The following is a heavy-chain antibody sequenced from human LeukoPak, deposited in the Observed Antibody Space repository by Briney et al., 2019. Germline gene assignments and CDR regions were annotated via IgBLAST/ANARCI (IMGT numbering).Heavy chain of an antibody. CDR2: ISASDTST. CDR3: AKARATIYYFDC. J-gene: IGHJ4*01. CDR1: GLPFSSFV. Sequence: PGGSLRLSSSTYGLPFSSFVMSWVPQAPGRGLEWVSAISASDTSTYYADSVKGRFTISRDNSKSTLYLQMNSLRAEDTAVYYCAKARATIYYFDCWGQGTLVTVSS. V-gene: IGHV3-23*01. D-gene: IGHD5-12*01.